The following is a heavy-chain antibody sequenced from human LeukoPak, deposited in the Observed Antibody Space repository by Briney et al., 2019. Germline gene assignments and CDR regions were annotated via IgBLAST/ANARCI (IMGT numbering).Heavy chain of an antibody. Sequence: PSETLSLTCTVSGGPINSYYWSWIRHSPGKGLEWIGYIFYSGSTSYNPSLKSRVTISVDTSKNQFSLNLSSVTAADTAVYYCARHRPGPYDYWGQGTLVTVSS. CDR3: ARHRPGPYDY. CDR2: IFYSGST. V-gene: IGHV4-59*08. CDR1: GGPINSYY. J-gene: IGHJ4*02.